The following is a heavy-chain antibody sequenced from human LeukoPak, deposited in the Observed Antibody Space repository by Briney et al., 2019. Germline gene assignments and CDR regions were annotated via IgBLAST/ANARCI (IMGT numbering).Heavy chain of an antibody. Sequence: HPGGSLRLSCAASGFTFSSYEMNWVRQAPGKGLEWVSYISSSGSTIYYADSVKGRFTISRDNAKNSLYLQMNSLRAEDTAVYYCARDLGIAVAGTVGHFDYWGQGTLVTVSS. D-gene: IGHD6-19*01. CDR1: GFTFSSYE. CDR2: ISSSGSTI. V-gene: IGHV3-48*03. CDR3: ARDLGIAVAGTVGHFDY. J-gene: IGHJ4*02.